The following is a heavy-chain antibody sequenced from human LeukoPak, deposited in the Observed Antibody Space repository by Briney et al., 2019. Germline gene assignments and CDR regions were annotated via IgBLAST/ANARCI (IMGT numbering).Heavy chain of an antibody. CDR1: GFTFSSYS. J-gene: IGHJ3*02. D-gene: IGHD3-10*01. CDR3: ARDLNYYGSGSYNHDAFDI. CDR2: ISSSSSYI. Sequence: GGSLRLSCAASGFTFSSYSMNWVRQAPGKGLEWVSSISSSSSYIYYADSVKGRFTISRDNAKNSLYLQMNSLRAEDTAVYYCARDLNYYGSGSYNHDAFDIWGQGTMVTVSS. V-gene: IGHV3-21*01.